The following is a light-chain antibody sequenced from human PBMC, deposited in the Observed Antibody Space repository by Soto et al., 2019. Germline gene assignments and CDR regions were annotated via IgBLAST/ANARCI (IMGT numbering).Light chain of an antibody. V-gene: IGKV3-15*01. CDR3: QQYNNWPRT. Sequence: EIVMTPSPATLSVSPVERATLSCRASQSVSSNLAWYQQKPGQAPRLLIYGASTRATGIPARFSGSGSGTEFTLTISSLQSEDFAVYYCQQYNNWPRTCGQGTKVDIK. J-gene: IGKJ1*01. CDR2: GAS. CDR1: QSVSSN.